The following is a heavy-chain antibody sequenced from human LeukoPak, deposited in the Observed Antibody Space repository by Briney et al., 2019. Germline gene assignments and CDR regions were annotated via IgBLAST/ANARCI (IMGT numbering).Heavy chain of an antibody. Sequence: GGSLRLSCAASGFTFSSYAMHWVRQAPGKGLEWVAVISYDGSNKYYADSVKGRFTISRDNSKNTLYLQMNSLRAEDTAVYYCARTGSWWSKPYYYYYYMDVWGKGTTVTVSS. CDR3: ARTGSWWSKPYYYYYYMDV. CDR1: GFTFSSYA. CDR2: ISYDGSNK. V-gene: IGHV3-30*04. J-gene: IGHJ6*03. D-gene: IGHD2-8*02.